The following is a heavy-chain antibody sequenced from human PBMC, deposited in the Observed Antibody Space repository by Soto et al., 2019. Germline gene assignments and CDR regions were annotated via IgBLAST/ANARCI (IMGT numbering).Heavy chain of an antibody. Sequence: EVQLLESGGGLVQPGGSLRLSCAASGFSFSNYAMSWVRQAPGKWLERVSVISGSGGNTNYADSAKGRFTISRDNSKRTVYLQMNSLRDDDTGAYYCAKGKANTVFGVDTLFDYWGQGTLVSVSS. V-gene: IGHV3-23*01. J-gene: IGHJ4*02. D-gene: IGHD3-3*01. CDR3: AKGKANTVFGVDTLFDY. CDR2: ISGSGGNT. CDR1: GFSFSNYA.